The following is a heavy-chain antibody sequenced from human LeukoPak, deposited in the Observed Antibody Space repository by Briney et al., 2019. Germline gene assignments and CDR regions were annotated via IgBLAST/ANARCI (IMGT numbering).Heavy chain of an antibody. CDR2: MNPNSGNT. V-gene: IGHV1-8*01. CDR3: ARGMTYYYGSGSGLGAFDI. D-gene: IGHD3-10*01. Sequence: ASVKVSCKASGYTFTSYDINWVRQATGQGPEWMGWMNPNSGNTGYAQKFQGRVTMTRDTSISTAYMELSSLRSEDTAVYYCARGMTYYYGSGSGLGAFDIWGQGTMVTVSS. J-gene: IGHJ3*02. CDR1: GYTFTSYD.